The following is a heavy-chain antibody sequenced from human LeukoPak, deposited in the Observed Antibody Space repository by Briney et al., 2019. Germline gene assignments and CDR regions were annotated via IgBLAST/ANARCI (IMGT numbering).Heavy chain of an antibody. CDR1: GFTFSSYA. J-gene: IGHJ4*02. CDR3: ARGKSIAARPMARGGYFDY. Sequence: PGRSLRLSCAASGFTFSSYAMHWVRQAPGKGLEWVAVISYDGSNKYYADSVKGRFTISRDNSKNTLYLQMNSLRAEDTAVYYCARGKSIAARPMARGGYFDYWGQGTLVTVSS. D-gene: IGHD6-6*01. CDR2: ISYDGSNK. V-gene: IGHV3-30*01.